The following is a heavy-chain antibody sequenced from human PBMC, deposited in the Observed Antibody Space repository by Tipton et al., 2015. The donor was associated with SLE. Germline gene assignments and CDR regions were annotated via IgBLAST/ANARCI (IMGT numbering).Heavy chain of an antibody. CDR2: IYYSGST. CDR3: ARHTAASMGGYSSGWTGDAFDI. V-gene: IGHV4-39*07. Sequence: LRLSCTVSGGSISSSSYYWGWIRQPPGKGLEWIGSIYYSGSTYYNPSLKSRVTISVDTSKNQFSLKLSSVTAADTAVYYCARHTAASMGGYSSGWTGDAFDIWGQGTMVTVSS. CDR1: GGSISSSSYY. D-gene: IGHD6-19*01. J-gene: IGHJ3*02.